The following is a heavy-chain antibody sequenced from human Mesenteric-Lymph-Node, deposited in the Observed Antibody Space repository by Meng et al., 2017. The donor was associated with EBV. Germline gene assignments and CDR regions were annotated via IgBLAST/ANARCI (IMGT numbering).Heavy chain of an antibody. CDR2: IYHSGTT. CDR3: ARSAGGDYFDY. D-gene: IGHD1-26*01. CDR1: GGSIISGGYS. J-gene: IGHJ4*02. V-gene: IGHV4-30-2*01. Sequence: QLQRQESGSGLVRPSQTLSLTCAVSGGSIISGGYSWSWIWQAPGKGLEWIGFIYHSGTTYLNPSLRSRVNLSVDTSKNQFSLNLRSVSAADTAIYYCARSAGGDYFDYWGQGTLVTVSS.